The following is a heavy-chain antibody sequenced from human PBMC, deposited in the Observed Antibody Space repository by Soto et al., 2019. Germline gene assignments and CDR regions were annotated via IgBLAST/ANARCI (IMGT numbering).Heavy chain of an antibody. CDR3: ARDPHYYDIRLTPGPFDY. D-gene: IGHD3-22*01. CDR2: IWYDGSNK. Sequence: HPGGSLRLSCAASGFTFSSYGMHWVRQAPGKGLEWVAVIWYDGSNKYYADSVKGRFTISRDNSKNTLYLQMNSLRAEDTAVYYCARDPHYYDIRLTPGPFDYWGQGTLVTVSS. CDR1: GFTFSSYG. V-gene: IGHV3-33*01. J-gene: IGHJ4*02.